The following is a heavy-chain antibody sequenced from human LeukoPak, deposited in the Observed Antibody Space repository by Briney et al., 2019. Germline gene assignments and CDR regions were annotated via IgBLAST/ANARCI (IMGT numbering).Heavy chain of an antibody. J-gene: IGHJ6*03. CDR1: GLTVTSSY. Sequence: GGSLRLSCAASGLTVTSSYMHWVRQAPGKGLEWVSVIYSGDSTFYAGSVKGRFTISRDHSKNTLFLQVNSLSAEDTAVYYCASSFTIRAPHYMDVWGQGTTVTVSS. CDR3: ASSFTIRAPHYMDV. D-gene: IGHD3-3*02. CDR2: IYSGDST. V-gene: IGHV3-66*02.